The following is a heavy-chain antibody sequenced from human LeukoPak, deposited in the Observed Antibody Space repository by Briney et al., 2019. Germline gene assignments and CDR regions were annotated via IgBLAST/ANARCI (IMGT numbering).Heavy chain of an antibody. CDR2: ISGSGGST. Sequence: GGSLRLSCAASGFTFSSYAMSWVRQAPGKGLEWVSAISGSGGSTYYADSVKGQFTISRDNSKNTLYLQMNSLGAEDTAVYYCANDDYGEDFDYWGQGTLVTVSS. J-gene: IGHJ4*02. D-gene: IGHD4-17*01. CDR3: ANDDYGEDFDY. V-gene: IGHV3-23*01. CDR1: GFTFSSYA.